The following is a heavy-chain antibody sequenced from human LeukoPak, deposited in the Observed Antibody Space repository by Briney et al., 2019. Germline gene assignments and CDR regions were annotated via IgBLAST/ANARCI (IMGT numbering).Heavy chain of an antibody. D-gene: IGHD4-17*01. V-gene: IGHV3-23*01. J-gene: IGHJ4*02. Sequence: GGSLRLSCAASGFTFSSYAMSRVRQAPGKGLEWVSAISGSGGSTYYADSVKGRFTISRDNSKNTLYLQMNSLRAEDTAVYYCAKRSGDYGDYIDYWGQGTLVTVSS. CDR1: GFTFSSYA. CDR3: AKRSGDYGDYIDY. CDR2: ISGSGGST.